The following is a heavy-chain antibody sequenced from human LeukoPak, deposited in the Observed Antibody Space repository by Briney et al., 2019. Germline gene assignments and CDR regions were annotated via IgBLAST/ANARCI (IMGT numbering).Heavy chain of an antibody. D-gene: IGHD2-2*02. V-gene: IGHV1-2*02. CDR3: ARDVRMAIPSGGY. CDR2: IGANSGGT. Sequence: ASVKVSCKASGYTFTWYGFTWVRQAPGQGLEWMGWIGANSGGTHCAQKFQDRVTMTRDTSITTAYMELSRLRSDDTAVYYCARDVRMAIPSGGYWGQGTLVTVSS. CDR1: GYTFTWYG. J-gene: IGHJ4*02.